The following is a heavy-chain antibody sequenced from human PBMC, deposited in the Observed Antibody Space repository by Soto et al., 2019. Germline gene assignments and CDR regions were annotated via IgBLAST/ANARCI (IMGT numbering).Heavy chain of an antibody. CDR1: GGSISSSSYY. CDR3: AGLSLSYGYFDL. V-gene: IGHV4-39*01. CDR2: IYYSGRT. Sequence: QLQLQESGPGLVKPSETLSLTCTVSGGSISSSSYYWGWIRQPPGKGLEWIGSIYYSGRTYYNPSLESRVTISVDTSKNQCSLKLSSVTAADTAVYYCAGLSLSYGYFDLWGRGTLVTVSS. J-gene: IGHJ2*01.